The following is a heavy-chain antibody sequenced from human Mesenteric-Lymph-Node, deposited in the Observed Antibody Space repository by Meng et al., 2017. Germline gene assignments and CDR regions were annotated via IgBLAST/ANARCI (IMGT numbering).Heavy chain of an antibody. Sequence: SETLSLTCTVSGGSVSSDGYYWSWIRQHPGKGLEWIGYIYYSGSTHYNPSLKSRLTISVDTSKNQFSLRLSSVTAADTAVYYCARARYGSGSYYNADYDYWGQGTLVTVSS. J-gene: IGHJ4*02. CDR3: ARARYGSGSYYNADYDY. CDR1: GGSVSSDGYY. D-gene: IGHD3-10*01. V-gene: IGHV4-31*03. CDR2: IYYSGST.